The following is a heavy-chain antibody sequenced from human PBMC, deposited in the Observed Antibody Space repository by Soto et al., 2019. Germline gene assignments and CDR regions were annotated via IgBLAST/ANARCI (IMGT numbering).Heavy chain of an antibody. CDR2: IYWNDDE. Sequence: SGPTLVKPTQTLTLTCSFSGFSLNDHGVGVGWIRQPPGKAPEWLALIYWNDDERYSPSLRSRLSVTKDTSKNQVILTVTDLDPVDTATYYCAQRRKWGPPPFEHWGQGTLVTVSS. V-gene: IGHV2-5*01. CDR1: GFSLNDHGVG. J-gene: IGHJ4*02. CDR3: AQRRKWGPPPFEH. D-gene: IGHD1-26*01.